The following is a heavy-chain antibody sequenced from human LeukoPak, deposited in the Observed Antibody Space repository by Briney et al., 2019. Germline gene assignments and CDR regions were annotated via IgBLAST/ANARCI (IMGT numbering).Heavy chain of an antibody. Sequence: GGSLRLSCEASGFTFSNYWMSWVRQAPGTGLEWVANIKQDGSEKFYVDSVKGRFTISRDNAKNSLALQMNSLRVDDTAVYYCARGYCSSTTCYVFEWGYWGQGTLVTVSS. J-gene: IGHJ4*02. D-gene: IGHD2-2*01. CDR3: ARGYCSSTTCYVFEWGY. V-gene: IGHV3-7*03. CDR2: IKQDGSEK. CDR1: GFTFSNYW.